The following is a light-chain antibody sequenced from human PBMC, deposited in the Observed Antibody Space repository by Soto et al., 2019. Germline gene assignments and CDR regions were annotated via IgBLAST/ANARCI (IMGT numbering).Light chain of an antibody. J-gene: IGKJ1*01. V-gene: IGKV3-11*01. Sequence: EIVLTQSPATLSSSPGETVTLSCRASQYVGTKLAWYQHKPGQAPRLLIYYTSNRPTGIPARFSGSGSGTDFTLTINSLEPEDFAIYYCHQRQSWPRTFGEGTKVEIK. CDR3: HQRQSWPRT. CDR1: QYVGTK. CDR2: YTS.